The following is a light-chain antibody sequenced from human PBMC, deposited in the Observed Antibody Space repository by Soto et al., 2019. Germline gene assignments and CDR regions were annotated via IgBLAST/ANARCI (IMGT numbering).Light chain of an antibody. CDR1: QSISSW. CDR2: DAS. J-gene: IGKJ1*01. Sequence: DIHMTQLPSTLSASVGDRVTITCRASQSISSWLAWYQQKPGKAPKLLIYDASSLESGVPSRFSGSGSGTEFTLTISSLQPDDFATYYCQRYNSYSRTFGQGTKVDIK. CDR3: QRYNSYSRT. V-gene: IGKV1-5*01.